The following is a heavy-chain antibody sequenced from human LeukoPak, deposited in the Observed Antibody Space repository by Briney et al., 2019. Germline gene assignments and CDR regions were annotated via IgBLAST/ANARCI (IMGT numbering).Heavy chain of an antibody. D-gene: IGHD1-26*01. CDR1: GFTFSSYA. V-gene: IGHV3-30-3*01. CDR2: ISYDGSNK. CDR3: ARGGGSYHQGPFPFDY. J-gene: IGHJ4*02. Sequence: GGSLRLSCAASGFTFSSYAMHWVRQAPGKGLEWVAVISYDGSNKYYADSVKGRFTISRDNSKNTLYLQMNSLRAEDTAVYYCARGGGSYHQGPFPFDYWGQGTLVTVSS.